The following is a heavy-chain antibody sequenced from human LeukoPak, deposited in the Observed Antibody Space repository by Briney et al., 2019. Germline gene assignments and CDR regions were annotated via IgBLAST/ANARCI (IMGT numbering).Heavy chain of an antibody. CDR2: LSVNGGA. D-gene: IGHD6-19*01. CDR3: AKVLPPRGGRSGWYETNDY. V-gene: IGHV3-23*01. J-gene: IGHJ4*02. Sequence: GGSLRLSCAASGFTFSSYAMSWVRQAPGKGLEWVSSLSVNGGASYADSVRGRFTISRDNSKNALYLQMSSLRADDTAVYYCAKVLPPRGGRSGWYETNDYWGQGTLVTVSS. CDR1: GFTFSSYA.